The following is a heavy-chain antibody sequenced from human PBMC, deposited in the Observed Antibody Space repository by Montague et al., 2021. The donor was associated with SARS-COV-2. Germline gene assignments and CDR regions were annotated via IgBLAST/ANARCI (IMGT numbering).Heavy chain of an antibody. Sequence: CAISGDSVSSNTATWNWIRQSPSRGLEWLGRTYYRSKWYHDYAISLKSRITINPDTSKNQFSLKLSSVTAADTAVYYCARGLLEPLDYWGQGTLVTVSS. CDR1: GDSVSSNTAT. CDR2: TYYRSKWYH. D-gene: IGHD1-14*01. J-gene: IGHJ4*02. V-gene: IGHV6-1*01. CDR3: ARGLLEPLDY.